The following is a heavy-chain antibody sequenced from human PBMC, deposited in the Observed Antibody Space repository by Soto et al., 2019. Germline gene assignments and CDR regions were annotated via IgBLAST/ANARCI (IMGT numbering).Heavy chain of an antibody. CDR3: AKDEWAARVNYFDY. Sequence: PGGSLRLSCAASGFTFSSYAMSWVRQAPGKGLEWVSGISGSGGSTYYADSVKGRFTISRDNSKNTLYLQMNSLRAEDTAVYYCAKDEWAARVNYFDYWGQGTLVTVSS. CDR1: GFTFSSYA. J-gene: IGHJ4*02. V-gene: IGHV3-23*01. D-gene: IGHD6-6*01. CDR2: ISGSGGST.